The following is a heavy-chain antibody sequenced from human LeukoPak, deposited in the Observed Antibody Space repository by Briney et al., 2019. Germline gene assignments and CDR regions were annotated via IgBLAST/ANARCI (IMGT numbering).Heavy chain of an antibody. CDR3: VKQDSSSWYNWFDP. D-gene: IGHD6-13*01. V-gene: IGHV3-23*01. Sequence: PGGSLRLSCAASGFTFSSYAMSWVRQAPGKGLEWVSAISGSGGSTYYADSVKGRFTISRDNSKNTLYLQMNSLRAEDTAVYYCVKQDSSSWYNWFDPWGQGTLVTVSS. J-gene: IGHJ5*02. CDR2: ISGSGGST. CDR1: GFTFSSYA.